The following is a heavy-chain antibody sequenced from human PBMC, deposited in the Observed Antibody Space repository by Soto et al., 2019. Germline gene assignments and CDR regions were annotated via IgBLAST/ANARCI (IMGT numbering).Heavy chain of an antibody. CDR3: AREVQYYDILTGYYY. CDR1: GFTFSSYG. Sequence: PGGSLRLSCAASGFTFSSYGMHWVRQAPGKGLEWVAVIWYDGSNKYYADSVKGRFTISRDNSKNTLYLQMNSLRAEDTAVYYCAREVQYYDILTGYYYWGQGTLVTVSS. J-gene: IGHJ4*02. CDR2: IWYDGSNK. V-gene: IGHV3-33*01. D-gene: IGHD3-9*01.